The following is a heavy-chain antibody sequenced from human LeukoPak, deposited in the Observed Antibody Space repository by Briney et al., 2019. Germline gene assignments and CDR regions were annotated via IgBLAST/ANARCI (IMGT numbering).Heavy chain of an antibody. CDR1: GFTFDDYA. Sequence: GRSLRLSCAASGFTFDDYAMHWVRQAPGKGLEWVSGISWNSGSIGYADSVKGRFTISRDNAKNSLYLQMNSLRAEDTALHYCAKDINVLGAFDIWGQGTMVTVSS. CDR3: AKDINVLGAFDI. J-gene: IGHJ3*02. V-gene: IGHV3-9*01. D-gene: IGHD7-27*01. CDR2: ISWNSGSI.